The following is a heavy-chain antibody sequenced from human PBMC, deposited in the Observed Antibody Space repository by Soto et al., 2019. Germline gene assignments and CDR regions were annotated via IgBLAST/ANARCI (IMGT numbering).Heavy chain of an antibody. CDR3: ARGTGFDWLKLSYGMDV. CDR2: VNPILSMS. D-gene: IGHD3-9*01. CDR1: GDTFSFYT. Sequence: SVKVSCKASGDTFSFYTINWVRQAPGLGLEWMGRVNPILSMSNYAQKFQGRVTMTADKSTSTAYMELRSLRSEDTAVYYCARGTGFDWLKLSYGMDVWG. J-gene: IGHJ6*02. V-gene: IGHV1-69*02.